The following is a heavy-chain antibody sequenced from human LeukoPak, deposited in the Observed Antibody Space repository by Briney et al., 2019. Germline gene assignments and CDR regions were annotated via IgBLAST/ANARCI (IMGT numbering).Heavy chain of an antibody. Sequence: ASVKVSCKASGGTFSSYAISWVRQAPGQGLEWMGGIIPIFGTANYAQKFQGRVTITADESTSTAYMELSSLRSEDTAVYYCARGEVVTYFDYWGQGTLDTVSS. CDR3: ARGEVVTYFDY. CDR2: IIPIFGTA. D-gene: IGHD4-23*01. V-gene: IGHV1-69*13. CDR1: GGTFSSYA. J-gene: IGHJ4*02.